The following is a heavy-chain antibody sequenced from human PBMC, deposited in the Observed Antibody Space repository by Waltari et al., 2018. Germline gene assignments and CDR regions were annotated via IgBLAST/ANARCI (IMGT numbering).Heavy chain of an antibody. CDR3: ARPRGTADLGY. J-gene: IGHJ4*02. V-gene: IGHV5-51*01. CDR1: GYSFATYW. D-gene: IGHD1-7*01. Sequence: EVQLVQSGAEVKKPGESLKISCQTSGYSFATYWIGWVRQMPGRGLELVGIIYPLDSDTRYSPAFQGQVTISVDKSIGTAYLQWTSLKASDSAIYYCARPRGTADLGYWGQGTLVTVSS. CDR2: IYPLDSDT.